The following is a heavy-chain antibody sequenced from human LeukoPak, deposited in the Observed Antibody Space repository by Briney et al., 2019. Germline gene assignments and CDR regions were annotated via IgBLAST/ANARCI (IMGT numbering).Heavy chain of an antibody. CDR3: ARDYDPSYGMDV. Sequence: GGCLRLSCAACGFTFSSYSMKWVRQAPGKGLEWVSSISSSSSYIYYADSVKGRFTISRDNAKNSLYLQMNSLRAEDTAVYYCARDYDPSYGMDVWGQGTTVTVSS. J-gene: IGHJ6*02. CDR2: ISSSSSYI. V-gene: IGHV3-21*01. D-gene: IGHD3-3*01. CDR1: GFTFSSYS.